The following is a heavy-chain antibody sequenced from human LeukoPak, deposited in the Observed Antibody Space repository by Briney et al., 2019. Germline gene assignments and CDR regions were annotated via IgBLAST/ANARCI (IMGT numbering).Heavy chain of an antibody. D-gene: IGHD3-10*01. Sequence: GASVKVSCKASGYTFTGYYMHWVRQAPGQGLEWMGWINPNSGGTNYAQKFQGRVTMTRDTSISTVYMDLRRLRSDDTAVYYCARAKPPLWVRGVTEFDYWGQGTLVTVSS. CDR1: GYTFTGYY. CDR2: INPNSGGT. CDR3: ARAKPPLWVRGVTEFDY. J-gene: IGHJ4*02. V-gene: IGHV1-2*02.